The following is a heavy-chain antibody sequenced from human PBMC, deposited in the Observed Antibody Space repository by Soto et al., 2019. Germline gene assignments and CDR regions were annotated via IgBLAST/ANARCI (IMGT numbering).Heavy chain of an antibody. V-gene: IGHV4-30-4*01. CDR1: GGSISSGDYY. Sequence: SETLSLTCTVSGGSISSGDYYWSWIRQPPGKGLEWIGYIYYSGSTYYNPSLKSRVTISVDTSKNQFSLKLSSVTAADTAVYYCARHNSMTTVSNYYYYGMDVWGQGTTVTVSS. CDR3: ARHNSMTTVSNYYYYGMDV. CDR2: IYYSGST. D-gene: IGHD4-17*01. J-gene: IGHJ6*02.